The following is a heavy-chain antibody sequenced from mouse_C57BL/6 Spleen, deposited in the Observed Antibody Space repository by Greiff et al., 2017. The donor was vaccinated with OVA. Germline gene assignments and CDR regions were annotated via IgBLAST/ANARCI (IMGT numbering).Heavy chain of an antibody. CDR1: GYTFTDYN. CDR2: INPNNGGT. Sequence: EVQLQQSGPELVKPGASVKIPCKASGYTFTDYNMDWVKQSHGKSLEWIGDINPNNGGTIYNQKFKGKATLTVDKSSSTAYMELRSLTSEDTAVDYYARRFTTVVNYAMDYWGQGTSVTVSS. CDR3: ARRFTTVVNYAMDY. V-gene: IGHV1-18*01. D-gene: IGHD1-1*01. J-gene: IGHJ4*01.